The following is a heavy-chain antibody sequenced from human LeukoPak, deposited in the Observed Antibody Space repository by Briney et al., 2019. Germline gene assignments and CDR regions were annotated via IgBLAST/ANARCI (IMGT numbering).Heavy chain of an antibody. Sequence: ASVKVSCKASGYTFTGYYMHWVRQAPGQGLEWMGRINPNSGGTNYAQKFQGRVTMSRDTSISTAYMELSRLRSDDTAVYYCARDADVGYCSGGSCYGPYFDYWGQGTLVTVSS. D-gene: IGHD2-15*01. V-gene: IGHV1-2*06. CDR2: INPNSGGT. CDR3: ARDADVGYCSGGSCYGPYFDY. CDR1: GYTFTGYY. J-gene: IGHJ4*02.